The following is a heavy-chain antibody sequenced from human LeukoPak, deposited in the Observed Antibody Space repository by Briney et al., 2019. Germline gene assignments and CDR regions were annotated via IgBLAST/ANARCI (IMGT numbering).Heavy chain of an antibody. J-gene: IGHJ5*02. V-gene: IGHV1-2*02. Sequence: ASVKVSCKASGYTFTDYYIHWVRQAPGQGLECLGWINPDSGGTKYTQKFQGRVTMTTDTPINTTYMELTRLTSDDTASYYCARERGIRGPRGNWFDPWGQGTQVIVSS. CDR1: GYTFTDYY. D-gene: IGHD3-10*01. CDR3: ARERGIRGPRGNWFDP. CDR2: INPDSGGT.